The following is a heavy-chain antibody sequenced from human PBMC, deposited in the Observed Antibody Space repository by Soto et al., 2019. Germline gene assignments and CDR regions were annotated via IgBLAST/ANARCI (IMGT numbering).Heavy chain of an antibody. CDR2: IIPIFGTA. CDR3: ARGEGVYAVTPKNGMDV. Sequence: QVQLVQSGAEVKKPGSSVKVSCKASGGTFSSYAISWVRQAPGQGLEWMGGIIPIFGTANYAQEFQGRVTITADESTSTAYMERRSLRSADTAVYYCARGEGVYAVTPKNGMDVWGQGTTVTVSS. D-gene: IGHD4-17*01. V-gene: IGHV1-69*01. CDR1: GGTFSSYA. J-gene: IGHJ6*02.